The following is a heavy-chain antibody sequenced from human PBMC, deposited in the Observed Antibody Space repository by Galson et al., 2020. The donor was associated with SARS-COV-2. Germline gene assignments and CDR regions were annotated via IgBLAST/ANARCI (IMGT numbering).Heavy chain of an antibody. CDR3: ARASSGYLRYWYFDL. V-gene: IGHV3-11*04. CDR1: GFTFSDYY. CDR2: ISSSGSTI. Sequence: GESLKISCAASGFTFSDYYMSWIRQAPGKGLEWVSYISSSGSTIYYADSVKGRFTISRDNAKNSLYLQMNSLRAEDTAVYYCARASSGYLRYWYFDLWGRGTLVTVSS. D-gene: IGHD3-22*01. J-gene: IGHJ2*01.